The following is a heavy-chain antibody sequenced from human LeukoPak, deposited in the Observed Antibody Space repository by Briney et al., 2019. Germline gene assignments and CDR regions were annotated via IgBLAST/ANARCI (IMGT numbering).Heavy chain of an antibody. CDR2: IYYSGST. CDR3: ARSEWELPPLEY. V-gene: IGHV4-59*01. J-gene: IGHJ4*02. CDR1: GGSISSYY. D-gene: IGHD1-26*01. Sequence: SETLSLTCTASGGSISSYYWSWIRQPPGKGLEWIGYIYYSGSTNYNPSLKSRVTISVDTSKNQFSLKLSSVTAADTAAYYCARSEWELPPLEYWGQGTLVTVSS.